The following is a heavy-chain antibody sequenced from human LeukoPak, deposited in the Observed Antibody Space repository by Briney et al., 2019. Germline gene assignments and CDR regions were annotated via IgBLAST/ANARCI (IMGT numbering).Heavy chain of an antibody. Sequence: PSETLSLTCSVSGGSINNYYWSWIRQPPGKGLEWIGHISYSGSTNYNPSLKSRVTISLVMSKNQISLKLSSVTTADTAMYYCARTDDAFHIWGHGTTVTVSS. CDR3: ARTDDAFHI. CDR2: ISYSGST. CDR1: GGSINNYY. V-gene: IGHV4-59*01. D-gene: IGHD2-21*02. J-gene: IGHJ3*02.